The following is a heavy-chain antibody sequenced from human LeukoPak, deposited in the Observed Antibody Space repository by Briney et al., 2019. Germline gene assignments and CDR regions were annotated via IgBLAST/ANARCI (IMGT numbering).Heavy chain of an antibody. J-gene: IGHJ5*02. V-gene: IGHV4-38-2*02. Sequence: SETLSLTCTVSGYSISSGYYWGWIRQPPGKGLEWIGSIYHSGSTYYNPSLKSRVTISVDTSKNQFSLKLSSVTAADTAVYYCARTGGRSSWYPGEFDPWGQGTLVTVSS. CDR2: IYHSGST. CDR1: GYSISSGYY. D-gene: IGHD6-13*01. CDR3: ARTGGRSSWYPGEFDP.